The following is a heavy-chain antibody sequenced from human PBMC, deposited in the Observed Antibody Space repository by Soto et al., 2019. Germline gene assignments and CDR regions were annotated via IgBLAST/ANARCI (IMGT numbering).Heavy chain of an antibody. D-gene: IGHD1-26*01. V-gene: IGHV1-8*02. J-gene: IGHJ4*02. CDR3: ARGVTAGVDY. Sequence: QVQLVQSGAEVREPGASVKVSCKASGYSLTSFDINGLRQTTGQGLEWMGWMQPSSGRTGYAQKFQGRVTMTRDTSINTAYMELSSLTSDDTAFYYCARGVTAGVDYWGQGTLVTVSS. CDR1: GYSLTSFD. CDR2: MQPSSGRT.